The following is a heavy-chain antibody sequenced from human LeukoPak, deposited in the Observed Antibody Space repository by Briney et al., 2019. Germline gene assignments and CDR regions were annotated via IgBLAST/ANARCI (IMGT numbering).Heavy chain of an antibody. D-gene: IGHD2-2*01. CDR3: ARLLVVPAAMNGYYCYGMDV. CDR1: GGSTSSYY. CDR2: IYYSGST. V-gene: IGHV4-59*08. J-gene: IGHJ6*02. Sequence: PSETLSLTCTVSGGSTSSYYWSWIRQPPGKGLEWIGYIYYSGSTNYNPSLKSRVTISVDTSKNQFSLKLSSVTAADTAVYYCARLLVVPAAMNGYYCYGMDVWGQGTTVTVSS.